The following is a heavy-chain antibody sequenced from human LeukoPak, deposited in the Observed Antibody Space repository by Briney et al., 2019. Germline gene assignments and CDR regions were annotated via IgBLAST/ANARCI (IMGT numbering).Heavy chain of an antibody. CDR2: IYYGGST. Sequence: SETLSLTCTVSGGSISSSYYWGCIRQPPGKGLDWIGSIYYGGSTYYNPSLRSRVTTSVDTSKNQFSLKLTSVTAADTAVYYCARHGNHYYGSGGFDYWGQGTLVTVSS. D-gene: IGHD3-10*01. CDR3: ARHGNHYYGSGGFDY. V-gene: IGHV4-39*01. J-gene: IGHJ4*02. CDR1: GGSISSSYY.